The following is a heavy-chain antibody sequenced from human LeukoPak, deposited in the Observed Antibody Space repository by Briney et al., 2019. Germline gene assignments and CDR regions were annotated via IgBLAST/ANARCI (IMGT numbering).Heavy chain of an antibody. CDR3: ARSSRDGYNLIDYMDV. CDR1: GFIFRNYA. J-gene: IGHJ6*03. Sequence: GGSLRLSCAASGFIFRNYAMSWVRQAPGKGLDWVAAIGGSGSSTYYADSVKGRFTISRDNSKNTLYLQMNSLRAEDTAVYYCARSSRDGYNLIDYMDVWGKGTTVTVSS. V-gene: IGHV3-23*01. CDR2: IGGSGSST. D-gene: IGHD5-24*01.